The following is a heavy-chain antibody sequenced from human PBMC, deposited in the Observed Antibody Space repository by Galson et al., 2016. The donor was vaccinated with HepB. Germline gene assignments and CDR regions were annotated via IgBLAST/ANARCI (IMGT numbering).Heavy chain of an antibody. J-gene: IGHJ4*02. CDR1: GGSISSGSYY. D-gene: IGHD3-9*01. CDR3: ARGWLSDDY. Sequence: SETLSLTCTVSGGSISSGSYYWAWIRQPPGKGLEWIGSIYYSGSTYHNPSLKSRVTMSEDTSKNQFSLTLNSVTAADTAVYYCARGWLSDDYWGQGTLVTVSS. CDR2: IYYSGST. V-gene: IGHV4-39*07.